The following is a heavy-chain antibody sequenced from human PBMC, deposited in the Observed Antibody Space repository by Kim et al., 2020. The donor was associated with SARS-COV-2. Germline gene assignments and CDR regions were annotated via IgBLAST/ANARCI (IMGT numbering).Heavy chain of an antibody. CDR1: GYTFTSYY. J-gene: IGHJ4*01. CDR3: SVDGGYPLHC. Sequence: ASVKVSCKASGYTFTSYYMHWVRQAPGQGLEGLGGINPNSGGPNYAQSFQGRFTLTVDASIRQASMGWSSRRFDTTAWYYFSVDGGYPLHCWGHGPLV. V-gene: IGHV1-2*02. D-gene: IGHD2-2*01. CDR2: INPNSGGP.